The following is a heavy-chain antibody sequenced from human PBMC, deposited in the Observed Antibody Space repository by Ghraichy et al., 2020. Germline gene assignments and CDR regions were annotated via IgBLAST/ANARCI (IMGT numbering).Heavy chain of an antibody. CDR2: IYYSGST. J-gene: IGHJ6*02. CDR1: GGSISSSSYY. Sequence: SETLSLTCTVSGGSISSSSYYWGWIRQPPGKGLEWIGSIYYSGSTYYNPSLKSRVTISVDTSKNQFSLKLSSVTAADTAVYYCARPRSRWNDRGYYYYGMDVWGQGTTVTVSS. D-gene: IGHD1-1*01. CDR3: ARPRSRWNDRGYYYYGMDV. V-gene: IGHV4-39*01.